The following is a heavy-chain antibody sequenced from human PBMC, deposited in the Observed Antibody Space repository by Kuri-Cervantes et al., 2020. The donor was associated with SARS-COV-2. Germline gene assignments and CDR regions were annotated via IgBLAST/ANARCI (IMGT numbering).Heavy chain of an antibody. Sequence: SVKVSCKASGYTFTFYGIGSVRHAPGQGLAWMAWIRTYNGNTNYAQKLQGRVTMTTDTSTSTAYMELSSLRSEDTAVYYCASVRRDSSAFPRFAYWGHGALVTVSS. J-gene: IGHJ4*01. CDR2: IRTYNGNT. CDR3: ASVRRDSSAFPRFAY. D-gene: IGHD6-6*01. V-gene: IGHV1-18*01. CDR1: GYTFTFYG.